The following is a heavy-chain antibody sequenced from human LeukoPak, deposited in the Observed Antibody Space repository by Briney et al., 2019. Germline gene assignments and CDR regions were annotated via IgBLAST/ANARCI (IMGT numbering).Heavy chain of an antibody. V-gene: IGHV3-30*02. J-gene: IGHJ3*01. CDR2: IRYDGSNK. CDR1: GFTFSSYG. CDR3: GRDVTNYDFWSAYYAGDGFDV. D-gene: IGHD3-3*01. Sequence: GGSLRLSCAASGFTFSSYGMHWVRQAPGKGLEWVAFIRYDGSNKYYADSAKGRFTISRDNSKNTLYLQMNSLRAEDTAVYYCGRDVTNYDFWSAYYAGDGFDVWGQGTMVTVSS.